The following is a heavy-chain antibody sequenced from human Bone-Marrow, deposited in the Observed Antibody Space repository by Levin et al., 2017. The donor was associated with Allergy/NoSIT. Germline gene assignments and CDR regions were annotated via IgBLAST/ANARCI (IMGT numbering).Heavy chain of an antibody. Sequence: SETLSLTCSVSGGSISSGRYYFTWVRQSAGKGLEWIGRIYTTGSTNYNPSLETRVTISRDTFKKEVYLTLSSVTAADTAVYYCARDRLASLYYYSMDVWGRGTTVIVSS. CDR3: ARDRLASLYYYSMDV. CDR2: IYTTGST. V-gene: IGHV4-61*02. CDR1: GGSISSGRYY. J-gene: IGHJ6*03.